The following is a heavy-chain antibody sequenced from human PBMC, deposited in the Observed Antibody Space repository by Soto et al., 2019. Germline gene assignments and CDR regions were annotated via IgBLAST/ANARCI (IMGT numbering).Heavy chain of an antibody. CDR1: GFTFSNYG. Sequence: GGSLGLSCAASGFTFSNYGMHWVRQAPGKGLEWVAVISFDGRNEYYVDSDSVKGRFTISRDNSKNTLYLQMNNLRAEGTAVYYCARDYYKYYDSSGYYRSPAYWGQGTLVTVSS. CDR2: ISFDGRNE. V-gene: IGHV3-30*03. CDR3: ARDYYKYYDSSGYYRSPAY. J-gene: IGHJ4*02. D-gene: IGHD3-22*01.